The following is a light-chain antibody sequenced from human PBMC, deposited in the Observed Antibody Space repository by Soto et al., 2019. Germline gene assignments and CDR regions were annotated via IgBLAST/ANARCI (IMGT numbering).Light chain of an antibody. CDR3: QQYGDWPLT. J-gene: IGKJ4*01. V-gene: IGKV3-15*01. Sequence: TQSPSSLSASVGDRVTITCRASQGIRNDLGWYQQKPGQAPRLLIFGVSNRAAGIPARFSGSGSGTEFTLTISSLQSEDFAVYYCQQYGDWPLTFGGGTKVEIK. CDR2: GVS. CDR1: QGIRND.